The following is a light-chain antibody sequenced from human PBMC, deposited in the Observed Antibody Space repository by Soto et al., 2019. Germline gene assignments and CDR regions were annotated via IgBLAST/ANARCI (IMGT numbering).Light chain of an antibody. CDR2: GAS. CDR1: QSVSSNF. J-gene: IGKJ1*01. Sequence: ETVLTQSPGTLSLSPGERATLSCRASQSVSSNFLAWYQQKPGQAPRLLFYGASSRATGIPDRFSGSWSGTDFTLTISRLEPEDFAVYYCQQYSTSPWTFGQGTKVDIK. V-gene: IGKV3-20*01. CDR3: QQYSTSPWT.